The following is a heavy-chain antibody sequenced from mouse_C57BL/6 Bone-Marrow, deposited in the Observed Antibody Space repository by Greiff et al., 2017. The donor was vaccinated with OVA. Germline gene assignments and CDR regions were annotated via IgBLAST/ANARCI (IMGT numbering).Heavy chain of an antibody. V-gene: IGHV5-6*02. D-gene: IGHD3-3*01. CDR2: ISSGGSYT. J-gene: IGHJ2*01. CDR3: ARRGDGEYYFDY. CDR1: GFTFSSYG. Sequence: EVMLVESGGDLVKPGGSLKLSCAASGFTFSSYGMSWVRQTPDKRLEWVATISSGGSYTYYPDSAKGRFTISRDNAKNTLYLQMSSLKSEDTAMYYCARRGDGEYYFDYWGQGTTLTVSS.